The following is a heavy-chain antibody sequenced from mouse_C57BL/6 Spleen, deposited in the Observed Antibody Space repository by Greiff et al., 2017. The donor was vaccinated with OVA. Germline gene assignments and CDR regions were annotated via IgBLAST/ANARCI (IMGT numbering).Heavy chain of an antibody. CDR3: ARKVLRSYWYVDV. Sequence: QVQLKQSGAELVKPGASVKISCKASGYAFSSYWMNWVKQRPGKGLEWIGQIYPGDGDTNYNGKFKGKATLTADKSSSTAYMQLSSLTSEDSAVYFCARKVLRSYWYVDVWGAGTTVTVSS. CDR1: GYAFSSYW. J-gene: IGHJ1*01. CDR2: IYPGDGDT. V-gene: IGHV1-80*01. D-gene: IGHD1-1*01.